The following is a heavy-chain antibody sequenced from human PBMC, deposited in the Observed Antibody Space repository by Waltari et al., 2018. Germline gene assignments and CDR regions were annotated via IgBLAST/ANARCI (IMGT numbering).Heavy chain of an antibody. D-gene: IGHD1-1*01. Sequence: QLQLQESGPGLVKPSATLSLTCTVSGGSISSSSYYWGLIRQPPGKGLEWIGSIYYSGSTYYNPSLKSRVTISVDTSKNQFSLKLSSVTAADTAVYYCARAAKSKLEPDAFDIWGQGTMVTVSS. CDR2: IYYSGST. CDR1: GGSISSSSYY. V-gene: IGHV4-39*01. CDR3: ARAAKSKLEPDAFDI. J-gene: IGHJ3*02.